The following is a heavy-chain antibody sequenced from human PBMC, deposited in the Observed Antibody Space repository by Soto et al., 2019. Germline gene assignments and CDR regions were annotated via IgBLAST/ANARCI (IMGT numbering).Heavy chain of an antibody. V-gene: IGHV3-48*02. CDR1: GFTFSSYS. J-gene: IGHJ3*02. CDR2: ISSSSSTI. CDR3: ARDHDSSGWYDAFDI. Sequence: EVQLVESGGGLVQPGGSLRLSCAASGFTFSSYSMNWVRQAPGKGLEWVSYISSSSSTIYYADSVKGRFTISRDNAKNPLYLQMNSLRDEATAVYYCARDHDSSGWYDAFDIWGQGTMVTVSS. D-gene: IGHD6-19*01.